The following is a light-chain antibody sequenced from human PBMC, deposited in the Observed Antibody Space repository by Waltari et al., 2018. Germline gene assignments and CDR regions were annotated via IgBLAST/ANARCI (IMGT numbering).Light chain of an antibody. CDR3: SSYTSVNTR. CDR1: SSDVDGFNF. V-gene: IGLV2-14*03. CDR2: DVA. Sequence: QSALTQPASMSGSPGQSITISCTGTSSDVDGFNFVSWYQQYPGKAPKRIIYDVANRPSGVSHRFSGYRSGNTASLTISGLQAEDEADYYCSSYTSVNTRFGGGTKLTVL. J-gene: IGLJ2*01.